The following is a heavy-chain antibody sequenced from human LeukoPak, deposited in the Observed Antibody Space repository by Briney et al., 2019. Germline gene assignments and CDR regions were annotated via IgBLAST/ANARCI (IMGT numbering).Heavy chain of an antibody. CDR1: AYTFTSYY. V-gene: IGHV1-46*01. J-gene: IGHJ4*02. D-gene: IGHD4-17*01. Sequence: ASVKVSCKASAYTFTSYYMNWVRQAPGQGLECMGIVNPSGGSTSYAQKFQGRVTMTRDTSTSTVYMELSSLRSEDTAVYYCAREYGDWSGVDYWGQGTLVTVSS. CDR3: AREYGDWSGVDY. CDR2: VNPSGGST.